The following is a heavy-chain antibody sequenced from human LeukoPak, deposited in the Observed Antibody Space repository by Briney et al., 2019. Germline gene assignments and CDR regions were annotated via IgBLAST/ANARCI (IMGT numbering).Heavy chain of an antibody. J-gene: IGHJ4*02. CDR3: ARAKPKNMVRGLIMRRESRYYFDY. CDR2: INWAGGST. D-gene: IGHD3-10*01. V-gene: IGHV3-43D*03. CDR1: GFTFDDYA. Sequence: GALRLSCGASGFTFDDYAMHWVRQTPGEGLEWVSLINWAGGSTYYADSVKGRFTISRDNSKSTLYIQMNSLRAEDTAVYYCARAKPKNMVRGLIMRRESRYYFDYWGQGTLVTVSS.